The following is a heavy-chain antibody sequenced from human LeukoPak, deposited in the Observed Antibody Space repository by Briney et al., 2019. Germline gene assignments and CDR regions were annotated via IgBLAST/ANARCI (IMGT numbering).Heavy chain of an antibody. V-gene: IGHV3-53*01. Sequence: GGSLRLSCAASGFAVSSNYMSWVRQAPGKGLEWVSVIYSGGSTYYADSVKGRFTISRDNSKNTLYLQMNSLRAEDTAVYYCARYGALPDAFDIWGQGTMVTVSS. CDR2: IYSGGST. CDR3: ARYGALPDAFDI. D-gene: IGHD3-10*01. J-gene: IGHJ3*02. CDR1: GFAVSSNY.